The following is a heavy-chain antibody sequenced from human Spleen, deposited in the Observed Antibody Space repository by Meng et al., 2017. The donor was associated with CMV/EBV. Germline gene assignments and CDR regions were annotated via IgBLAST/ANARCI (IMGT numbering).Heavy chain of an antibody. D-gene: IGHD3-3*01. CDR3: ARAPYDFWSGYPAYYFDY. CDR2: IYYSGST. Sequence: SETLSLTCTVSGGSISSSSYYWGWIRQPPGKGLEWIGSIYYSGSTYYNPSLKSRVTISVDTSKNQFSLKPSSVTAADTAVYYCARAPYDFWSGYPAYYFDYWGQGTLVTVSS. J-gene: IGHJ4*02. CDR1: GGSISSSSYY. V-gene: IGHV4-39*07.